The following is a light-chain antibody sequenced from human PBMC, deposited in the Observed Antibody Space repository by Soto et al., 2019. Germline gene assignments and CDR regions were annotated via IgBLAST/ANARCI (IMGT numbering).Light chain of an antibody. CDR3: CSYVDINTLV. V-gene: IGLV2-23*02. CDR2: EVT. Sequence: QSALTQPASVSGSPGQSINISCTGTSSDVGSYNVVSWYQQHPGKAPKLIIYEVTKRPSGVSSRFSGSKSGNTASLTISGLQAEDEADYHCCSYVDINTLVFGGGTKLTVL. J-gene: IGLJ2*01. CDR1: SSDVGSYNV.